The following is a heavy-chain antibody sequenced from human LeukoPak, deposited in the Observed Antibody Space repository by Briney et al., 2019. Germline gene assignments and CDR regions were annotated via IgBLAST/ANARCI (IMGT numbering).Heavy chain of an antibody. CDR2: IIPIFGTA. D-gene: IGHD4-17*01. CDR1: GYTFTSYA. J-gene: IGHJ5*02. CDR3: ARLSSHYGDYKVDP. Sequence: SVKVSCKASGYTFTSYAMNWVRQAPGQGLEWMGGIIPIFGTANYAQKFQGRVTITADKSTSTAYMELSSLRSEDTAVYYCARLSSHYGDYKVDPWGQGTLVTVSS. V-gene: IGHV1-69*06.